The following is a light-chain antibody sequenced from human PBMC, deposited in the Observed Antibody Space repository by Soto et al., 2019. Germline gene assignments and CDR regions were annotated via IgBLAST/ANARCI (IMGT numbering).Light chain of an antibody. J-gene: IGKJ4*01. CDR3: MQGLQTPLT. Sequence: DLVMTQSPASLPVTPGEPSSISCRSCQSLLHSDGNTYLDWYLKKPGQPPQLLIYLVTNRASGVPDRLSGSGSGTDFTLKISRVESEDVGVYYCMQGLQTPLTLGGGTRVDI. CDR1: QSLLHSDGNTY. V-gene: IGKV2-28*01. CDR2: LVT.